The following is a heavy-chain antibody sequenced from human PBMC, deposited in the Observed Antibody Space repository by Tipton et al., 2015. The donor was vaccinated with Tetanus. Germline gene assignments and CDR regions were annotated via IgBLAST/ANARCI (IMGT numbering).Heavy chain of an antibody. J-gene: IGHJ6*02. CDR2: VDDSGST. D-gene: IGHD3-22*01. Sequence: TLSLTCAVYGGSLSRYYWTWIRQPPGKGLEWIGEVDDSGSTNYSPSLKSRIIISVDTSKNQFSLILSSVTAADTAVYYCARATPSGSYFVRYYSMDVWGQGTTVVVSS. CDR1: GGSLSRYY. CDR3: ARATPSGSYFVRYYSMDV. V-gene: IGHV4-34*09.